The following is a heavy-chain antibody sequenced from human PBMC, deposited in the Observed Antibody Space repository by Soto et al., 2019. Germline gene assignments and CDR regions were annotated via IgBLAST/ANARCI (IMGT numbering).Heavy chain of an antibody. Sequence: GGSLRLSCAASGFTFSSYDMHWVRQATGKGLEWVSAIGTAGDTYYPGSVKGRFTISRENAKNSLYLQMNSLRAGDTAVYYCARGGFLVDHDAFDIWGQGTMVTVSS. V-gene: IGHV3-13*01. CDR3: ARGGFLVDHDAFDI. CDR2: IGTAGDT. J-gene: IGHJ3*02. D-gene: IGHD3-3*01. CDR1: GFTFSSYD.